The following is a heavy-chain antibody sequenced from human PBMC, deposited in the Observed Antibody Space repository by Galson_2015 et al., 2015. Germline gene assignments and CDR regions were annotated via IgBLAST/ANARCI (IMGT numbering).Heavy chain of an antibody. CDR3: AKRSSWGNVFDI. D-gene: IGHD3-16*01. CDR1: GDSVSSNSAT. V-gene: IGHV6-1*01. Sequence: CAISGDSVSSNSATWNWIRQSPSRGLEWLGRTYYRSKWYNDYAPSVKSRMTINPDTSGNQFTLQLNSVTPDDTAVYYCAKRSSWGNVFDIWGQGTKVTVSS. CDR2: TYYRSKWYN. J-gene: IGHJ3*02.